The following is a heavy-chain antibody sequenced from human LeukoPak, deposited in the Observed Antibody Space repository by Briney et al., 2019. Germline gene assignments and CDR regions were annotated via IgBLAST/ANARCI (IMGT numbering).Heavy chain of an antibody. D-gene: IGHD2-8*01. CDR2: IKQDGSEK. CDR3: ARIIPRMVSPLDF. J-gene: IGHJ4*02. CDR1: GFTFSSYW. V-gene: IGHV3-7*01. Sequence: GGSLRFFCAASGFTFSSYWMSWVRQAPGKGLEWVANIKQDGSEKYYVDSVKGRFTISRDNAKNSLYLQMNRLRAEDTGIYYCARIIPRMVSPLDFWGQGTLVTVSS.